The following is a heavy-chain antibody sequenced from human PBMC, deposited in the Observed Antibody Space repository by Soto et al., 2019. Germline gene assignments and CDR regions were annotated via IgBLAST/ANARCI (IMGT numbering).Heavy chain of an antibody. Sequence: QLHLVQSGAVVKKPGASMTVSCSASGYPVTAYYMHWVRQAPGRGLEWMGGINPATGAAKYTQTFQGRVTMTRDTSTSTVFMERRGLTSEDTAVFYCARGGGVGVAGSAAFDMWGQGTLVTVSS. CDR1: GYPVTAYY. V-gene: IGHV1-2*02. CDR2: INPATGAA. J-gene: IGHJ3*02. CDR3: ARGGGVGVAGSAAFDM. D-gene: IGHD3-3*01.